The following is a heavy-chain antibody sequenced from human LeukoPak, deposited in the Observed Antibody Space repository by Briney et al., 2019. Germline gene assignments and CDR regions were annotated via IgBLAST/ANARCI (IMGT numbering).Heavy chain of an antibody. J-gene: IGHJ4*02. CDR3: ARGYGSGSYYSPVFDY. D-gene: IGHD3-10*01. CDR1: GYTFTSYA. CDR2: INTNSGGT. Sequence: GASVKVSCKASGYTFTSYAMNWVRQAPGQGLEWMGWINTNSGGTNYAQKFQGRVTMTRDTSISTAYMELSRLRSDDTAVYYCARGYGSGSYYSPVFDYWGQGTLVTVSS. V-gene: IGHV1-2*02.